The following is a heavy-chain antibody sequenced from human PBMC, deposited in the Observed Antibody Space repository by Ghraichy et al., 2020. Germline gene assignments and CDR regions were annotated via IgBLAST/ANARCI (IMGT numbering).Heavy chain of an antibody. D-gene: IGHD6-13*01. V-gene: IGHV4-59*08. CDR2: IYYNGST. Sequence: SQTLSLTCTVSGGSISSYYWSWIRQPPGKGLEWIGYIYYNGSTNYNPSLKSRVTISVDTSKNQFSLKLSSVTAADTAVYYCARNSPYSSSLDVWGQGTTVTVSS. CDR1: GGSISSYY. J-gene: IGHJ6*02. CDR3: ARNSPYSSSLDV.